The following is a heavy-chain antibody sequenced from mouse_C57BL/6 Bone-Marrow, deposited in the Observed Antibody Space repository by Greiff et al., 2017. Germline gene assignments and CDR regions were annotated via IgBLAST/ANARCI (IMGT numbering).Heavy chain of an antibody. CDR1: GFNIKDSY. CDR2: SDPEEGDT. V-gene: IGHV14-2*01. CDR3: APYGWCFAG. J-gene: IGHJ1*03. D-gene: IGHD1-1*02. Sequence: VQLQQSGAELVKPGASVKLSCTASGFNIKDSYMHWVKQRTEQGLGWIGRSDPEEGDTKYAPTFQGKATITADTSANPAYLQLSSLTSEDTAGYYWAPYGWCFAGWGTGTTVTVSA.